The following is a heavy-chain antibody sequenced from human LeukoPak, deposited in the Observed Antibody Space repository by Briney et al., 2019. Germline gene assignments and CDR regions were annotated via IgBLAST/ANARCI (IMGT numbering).Heavy chain of an antibody. J-gene: IGHJ5*02. CDR1: GFSLSSGGTC. CDR3: AHIEARGNNWFDP. Sequence: SGPALVKPTQTLTLTCTFSGFSLSSGGTCVSWMRQPPGKALEWLALIDWNDDKYYSTSLKTRLTISKDTSKNQVVLTLTNMDPVDTATYYCAHIEARGNNWFDPWGQGTLVTVSS. V-gene: IGHV2-70*01. D-gene: IGHD3-10*01. CDR2: IDWNDDK.